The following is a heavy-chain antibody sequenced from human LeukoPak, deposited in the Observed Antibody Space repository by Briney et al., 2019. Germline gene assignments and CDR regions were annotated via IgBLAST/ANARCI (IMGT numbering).Heavy chain of an antibody. CDR3: ARDGSGFDV. D-gene: IGHD2-2*03. J-gene: IGHJ3*01. V-gene: IGHV4-59*01. Sequence: SETLSLTCTVSGGSISTYYGNWIRQAPGKGLEWIGYIYYSGSTNYNPSLKSRVTMSVDTSRNQISLKLTSMTAADTAVYYCARDGSGFDVWGQGTKVTVSS. CDR1: GGSISTYY. CDR2: IYYSGST.